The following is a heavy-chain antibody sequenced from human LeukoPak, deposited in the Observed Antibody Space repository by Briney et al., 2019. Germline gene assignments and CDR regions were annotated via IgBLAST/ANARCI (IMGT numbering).Heavy chain of an antibody. D-gene: IGHD2-21*02. J-gene: IGHJ4*02. CDR3: ARACGGDCYHFDY. CDR1: GGTFSSYA. CDR2: IIPNSGGT. V-gene: IGHV1-2*02. Sequence: ASVKVSCKASGGTFSSYAISWVRQAPGQGLEWMGGIIPNSGGTNYAQKFQGRVTMTRDTSISTAYMELSRLRSDDTAVYYCARACGGDCYHFDYWGQGTLVTVSS.